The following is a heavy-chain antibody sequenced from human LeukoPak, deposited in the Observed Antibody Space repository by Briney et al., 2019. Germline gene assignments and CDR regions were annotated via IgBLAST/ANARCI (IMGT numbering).Heavy chain of an antibody. Sequence: ASVKVSCKASGYTFTGYYMHWVRQAPGQGLEWMGWINPNSGGTNYAQKFQGRVTMTRDTSISTAYMELSRLRSDDTAVYYCARDRRGYSYGPRVTFDYWGQGTLVTVSS. D-gene: IGHD5-18*01. CDR2: INPNSGGT. CDR1: GYTFTGYY. V-gene: IGHV1-2*02. J-gene: IGHJ4*02. CDR3: ARDRRGYSYGPRVTFDY.